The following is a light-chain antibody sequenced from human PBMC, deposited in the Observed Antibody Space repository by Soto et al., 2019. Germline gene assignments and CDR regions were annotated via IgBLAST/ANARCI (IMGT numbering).Light chain of an antibody. CDR2: WAS. CDR3: QQYYSTPLT. V-gene: IGKV4-1*01. CDR1: QSVLYSSNNKNY. Sequence: DIVMTQSPDSLAVSLGERATINCKSSQSVLYSSNNKNYLAWYKQKPGQPPKLLIYWASTRESGVPDRFSASGCGTDFTLTISSLQAEDGAVDYCQQYYSTPLTFGGGTKVVIK. J-gene: IGKJ4*01.